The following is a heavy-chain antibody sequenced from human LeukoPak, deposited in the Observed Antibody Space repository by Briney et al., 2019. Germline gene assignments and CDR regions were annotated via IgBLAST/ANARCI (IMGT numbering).Heavy chain of an antibody. J-gene: IGHJ3*02. CDR1: GYTFIAYY. V-gene: IGHV1-46*01. CDR2: INPSGGST. CDR3: ARDDNGAAVVTATDAFDI. Sequence: ASVKVSCKASGYTFIAYYIHWVRQAPGQGLEWMGIINPSGGSTTYAQNFQGRVTMTTDTSTSTAYMELRSLRSDDTAVYYCARDDNGAAVVTATDAFDIWGQGTMVTVSS. D-gene: IGHD2-21*02.